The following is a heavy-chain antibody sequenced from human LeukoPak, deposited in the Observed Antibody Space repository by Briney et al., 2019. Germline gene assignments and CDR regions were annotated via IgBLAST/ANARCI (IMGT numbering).Heavy chain of an antibody. Sequence: GGSPRLSCAASGFTFNSHWMTWVRQAPGKGLEWVANIKQDGSVRYYVDSVKGRFTISRDNAKNTLFLQVNSLRVEDTAVYYCARSIAAAESYWGQGTLVTVSS. CDR3: ARSIAAAESY. V-gene: IGHV3-7*01. CDR1: GFTFNSHW. CDR2: IKQDGSVR. J-gene: IGHJ4*02. D-gene: IGHD6-13*01.